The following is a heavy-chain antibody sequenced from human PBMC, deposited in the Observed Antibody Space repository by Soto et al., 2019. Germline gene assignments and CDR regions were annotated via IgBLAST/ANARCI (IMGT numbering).Heavy chain of an antibody. D-gene: IGHD5-18*01. CDR1: GFTFSSYA. V-gene: IGHV3-21*04. J-gene: IGHJ4*01. Sequence: GGSLRLSCAASGFTFSSYAMSWVRQDPGKGLEWVSSISRSGTIFYADSVKGRFTLSRDNSKNSMYLQMNSLRAEDTAVYYCAREVDRALVGSPHYFDYWGQGTLVTVSS. CDR2: ISRSGTI. CDR3: AREVDRALVGSPHYFDY.